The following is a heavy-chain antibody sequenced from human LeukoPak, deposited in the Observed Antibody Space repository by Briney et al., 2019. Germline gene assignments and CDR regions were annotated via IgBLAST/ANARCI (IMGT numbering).Heavy chain of an antibody. CDR3: ATDQRGAGLGFRYGSGSYNGMDV. CDR2: FDPEDGET. D-gene: IGHD3-10*01. J-gene: IGHJ6*02. Sequence: ASLKLSCKVSGYTLTELSMHWVRQTPGKGLEWMGGFDPEDGETLYAQKFQGRVTMTEDTSTDTAYMELSSLRSEDTAVYYCATDQRGAGLGFRYGSGSYNGMDVWGQGTTVTVSS. V-gene: IGHV1-24*01. CDR1: GYTLTELS.